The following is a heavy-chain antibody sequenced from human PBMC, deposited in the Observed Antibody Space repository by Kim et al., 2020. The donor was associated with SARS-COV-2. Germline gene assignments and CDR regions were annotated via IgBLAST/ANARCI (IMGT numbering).Heavy chain of an antibody. J-gene: IGHJ5*02. D-gene: IGHD3-22*01. CDR1: GGSFSGYY. Sequence: SETLSLTCAVYGGSFSGYYWSWIRQPPGKGLEWIGEINHSGSTNYNPSLKSRVTISLDTSKNQFSLKLSSVTAADTAVYYCARLAVGLRITMIVASRWHNWFDPWGQGTLVTVSS. V-gene: IGHV4-34*01. CDR3: ARLAVGLRITMIVASRWHNWFDP. CDR2: INHSGST.